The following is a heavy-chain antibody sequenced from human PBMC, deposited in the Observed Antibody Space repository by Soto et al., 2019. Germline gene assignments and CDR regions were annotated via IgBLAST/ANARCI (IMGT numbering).Heavy chain of an antibody. CDR2: IYHSGSI. V-gene: IGHV4-4*02. Sequence: SETLSLTCTVSNASISSRKWWTWVCQTPGKGLEWIGEIYHSGSINHNPSLKSRVTMSVDKSNNQFSLKMTSVTAADTAVYYCARSQTTVTSYDYWGQGTLVTVSS. D-gene: IGHD4-17*01. J-gene: IGHJ4*02. CDR3: ARSQTTVTSYDY. CDR1: NASISSRKW.